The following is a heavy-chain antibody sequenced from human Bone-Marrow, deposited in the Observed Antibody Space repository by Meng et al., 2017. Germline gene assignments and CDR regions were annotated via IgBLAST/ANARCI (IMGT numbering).Heavy chain of an antibody. J-gene: IGHJ5*02. CDR3: KRLRLSGDPLCNNTYFDP. D-gene: IGHD1/OR15-1a*01. V-gene: IGHV5-51*01. CDR2: IDPSDSDV. CDR1: GYIFITSS. Sequence: GASLKISCKGSGYIFITSSIAWVRQLPGKGLEWMGIIDPSDSDVRYSPSYQGQVNISVDESVTTAYLEWSSRRASYTAMYYYKRLRLSGDPLCNNTYFDPWGQGTLVTVSS.